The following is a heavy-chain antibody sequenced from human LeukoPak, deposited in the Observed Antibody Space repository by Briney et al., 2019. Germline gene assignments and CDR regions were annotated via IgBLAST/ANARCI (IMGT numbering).Heavy chain of an antibody. J-gene: IGHJ4*02. D-gene: IGHD3-22*01. CDR2: INPNSGGT. Sequence: ASVNVSCKASGYTFTGDYMHWVRQASGQGLERMGWINPNSGGTNYAQKFQGWVTMTRDTSISTAYMELSRLRSDDTAVYYCARGQRGDSSGYYLDYWGQGTLVTVSS. V-gene: IGHV1-2*04. CDR1: GYTFTGDY. CDR3: ARGQRGDSSGYYLDY.